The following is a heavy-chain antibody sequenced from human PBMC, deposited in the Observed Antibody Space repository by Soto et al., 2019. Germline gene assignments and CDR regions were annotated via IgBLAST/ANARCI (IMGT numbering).Heavy chain of an antibody. CDR1: GGSISTYF. CDR2: IYTTGST. V-gene: IGHV4-4*07. CDR3: AREGGYFDSSGSGVYHYHGVDV. D-gene: IGHD3-22*01. Sequence: SETLSLTCTVSGGSISTYFWSWIRQPAGGGLEWIGRIYTTGSTNYNPSLKSRVTMSLDTSRNQFSLKLSSVTAADTAVYYCAREGGYFDSSGSGVYHYHGVDVWGQGTKVTVSS. J-gene: IGHJ6*02.